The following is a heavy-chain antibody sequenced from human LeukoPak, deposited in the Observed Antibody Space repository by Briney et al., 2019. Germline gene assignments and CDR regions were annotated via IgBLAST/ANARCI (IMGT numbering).Heavy chain of an antibody. J-gene: IGHJ4*02. D-gene: IGHD6-19*01. CDR3: ARTPIPQHSSGWYTSYYFDY. Sequence: SETLSLTCTVSGGPISSSNYYWGWIRQPPGKGLEWIGSIFYSGSTFYNPSLKSRVTMSVDTSKNQFSLRLSSVTAADTAVHYCARTPIPQHSSGWYTSYYFDYWGQGTLVTVSS. CDR1: GGPISSSNYY. CDR2: IFYSGST. V-gene: IGHV4-39*01.